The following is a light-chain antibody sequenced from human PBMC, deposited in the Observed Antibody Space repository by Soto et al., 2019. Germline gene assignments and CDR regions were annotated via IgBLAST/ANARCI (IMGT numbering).Light chain of an antibody. V-gene: IGLV2-14*01. CDR3: TSFTSSTPVYV. CDR2: EVS. J-gene: IGLJ1*01. Sequence: QSALTQYASVSGSPGQSITISCTGTSSDVGGYNYVSWYQQHPGKAPKLMIYEVSNRPSGVSNRFSGSKSGNTASLTISGLQAEDEADYYCTSFTSSTPVYVFGTGTKVTVL. CDR1: SSDVGGYNY.